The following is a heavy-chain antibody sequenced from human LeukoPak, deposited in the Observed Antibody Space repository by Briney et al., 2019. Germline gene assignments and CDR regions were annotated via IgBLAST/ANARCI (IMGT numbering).Heavy chain of an antibody. V-gene: IGHV4-59*08. J-gene: IGHJ4*02. CDR2: ISHSGAT. CDR1: GDSITGYW. Sequence: SETLSLTCTVSGDSITGYWWSWIRQPPGKGLEWIGHISHSGATNHSPSLKGRLTILVDTSKNQFTLTLSSVTAADTAVYYCARHLRYGGNANFDYWGQGTLVTVSP. D-gene: IGHD4-23*01. CDR3: ARHLRYGGNANFDY.